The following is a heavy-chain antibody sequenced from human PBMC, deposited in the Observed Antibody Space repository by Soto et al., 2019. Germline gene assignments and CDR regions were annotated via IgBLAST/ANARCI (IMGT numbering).Heavy chain of an antibody. CDR1: GYSISNTNW. CDR3: ARLGDSSGNHAYWFDP. D-gene: IGHD3-10*01. CDR2: IYYSGNT. V-gene: IGHV4-28*01. J-gene: IGHJ5*02. Sequence: QVQLQESGPGLVKPSDTLSLTCAVSGYSISNTNWWGWIRQPPGKGLEWIGYIYYSGNTYYNPSLKSRVTMSVDTSKNQFPLKLSSVTAVDTAVYYCARLGDSSGNHAYWFDPWGQGTLVTVSS.